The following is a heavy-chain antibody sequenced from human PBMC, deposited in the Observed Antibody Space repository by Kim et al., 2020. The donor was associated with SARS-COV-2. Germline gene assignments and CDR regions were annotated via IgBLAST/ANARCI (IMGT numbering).Heavy chain of an antibody. CDR1: GYIFTNYY. D-gene: IGHD3-3*01. V-gene: IGHV1-46*03. CDR2: INPTGDST. Sequence: ASVKVSCKASGYIFTNYYMHWVRQAPGQGLEWLGIINPTGDSTTYAQQFQGRLTMSRDTSRSLVYMEMTSLRSEDTAVYFCVRDLGLRFLDYNGLDVWGQGTPVTVSS. J-gene: IGHJ6*02. CDR3: VRDLGLRFLDYNGLDV.